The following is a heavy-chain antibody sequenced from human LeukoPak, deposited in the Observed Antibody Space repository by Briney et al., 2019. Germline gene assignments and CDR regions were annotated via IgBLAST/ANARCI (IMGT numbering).Heavy chain of an antibody. V-gene: IGHV3-48*04. D-gene: IGHD2-15*01. CDR3: ARQRWSWYFYMDV. CDR2: IRSDGSTI. CDR1: GFTFSTYN. J-gene: IGHJ6*03. Sequence: GGSLRLSCAASGFTFSTYNMNWVRQAPGKGLEWVSYIRSDGSTIFYADSVKGRFTISRDNAKNSLYLQMNSLRAEDTAVYYCARQRWSWYFYMDVWGKGTTVTISS.